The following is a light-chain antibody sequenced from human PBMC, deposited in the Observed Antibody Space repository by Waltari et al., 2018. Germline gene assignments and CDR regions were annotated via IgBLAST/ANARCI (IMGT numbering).Light chain of an antibody. CDR1: QSVSSN. J-gene: IGKJ2*01. CDR3: QQYNNWPPNT. CDR2: GAS. V-gene: IGKV3-15*01. Sequence: EIVMTQSPATLSESPGERATLSCRASQSVSSNLAWYQQKPGQAPRLLIYGASPRATGIPARFSGSGSGTEFTLTISSLQSEDFAVYYCQQYNNWPPNTFGQGTKLEIK.